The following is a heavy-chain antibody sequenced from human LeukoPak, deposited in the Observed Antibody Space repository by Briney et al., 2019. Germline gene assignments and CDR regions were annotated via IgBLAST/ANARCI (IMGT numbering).Heavy chain of an antibody. CDR3: AREAFYSSGWFSLFGY. CDR2: ISGSGGGT. CDR1: GFSVSSSY. V-gene: IGHV3-23*01. Sequence: GGSLRLSCAASGFSVSSSYMSWVRQAPGKGLEWVSTISGSGGGTYYADSVKGRFTISRDKSKNTMYLQMNSLRAEDTAVYYCAREAFYSSGWFSLFGYWGQGTLVTVSS. D-gene: IGHD6-19*01. J-gene: IGHJ4*02.